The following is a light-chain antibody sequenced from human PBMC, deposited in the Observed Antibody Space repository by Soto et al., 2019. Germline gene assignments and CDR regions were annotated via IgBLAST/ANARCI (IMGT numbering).Light chain of an antibody. J-gene: IGKJ2*01. Sequence: DIDMTQAPSSLSASVGDRVTITCRAGQDVVNYLNWYQQKPGKAPRLLIYDASSLESGVPSRFSGSGSGTEFTLTISSLQPDDFATYYCQQYNSYLYTFGQGTKLEIK. CDR1: QDVVNY. CDR3: QQYNSYLYT. CDR2: DAS. V-gene: IGKV1-5*01.